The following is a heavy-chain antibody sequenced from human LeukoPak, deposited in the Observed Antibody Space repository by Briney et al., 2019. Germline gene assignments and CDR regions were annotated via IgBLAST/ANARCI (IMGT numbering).Heavy chain of an antibody. V-gene: IGHV3-48*01. CDR1: VFIFSSYS. CDR2: ISSSSSTI. CDR3: ARARGSGSFDY. Sequence: GGSLRLSCAASVFIFSSYSMNWVRQAPGKGLEWVSYISSSSSTIYYADSVKGRFTISRYNAKNSLYLQMNSLRAEDTAVYYCARARGSGSFDYWGQGTLVTVSS. J-gene: IGHJ4*02. D-gene: IGHD3-10*01.